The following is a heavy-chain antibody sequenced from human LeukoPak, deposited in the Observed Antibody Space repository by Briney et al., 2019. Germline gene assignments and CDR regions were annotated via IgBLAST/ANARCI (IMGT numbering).Heavy chain of an antibody. Sequence: GGSLRLSCAASGFTFSSYSMNWVRQAPGKGLEWVSSISSSSSYIYYADSVKGRFTISRDNAKNSLYLQMNSLRAEDTAVYYCARDPPREITIFGVVTQADGDYWGQGTLVTVSS. CDR3: ARDPPREITIFGVVTQADGDY. V-gene: IGHV3-21*01. CDR2: ISSSSSYI. D-gene: IGHD3-3*01. J-gene: IGHJ4*02. CDR1: GFTFSSYS.